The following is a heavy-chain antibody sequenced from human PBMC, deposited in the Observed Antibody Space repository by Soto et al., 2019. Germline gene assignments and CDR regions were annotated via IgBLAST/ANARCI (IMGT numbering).Heavy chain of an antibody. Sequence: PGGSLRLSWAASGVTFTRYSMNWVRQAPGKGLEWVSSISSTTNYIYYADSMKGRFTVSRDNAKNSVYLEMNSLSAEDTAVCYCARESEDLTSNFDYWGQGTLVTVSS. J-gene: IGHJ4*02. V-gene: IGHV3-21*01. CDR1: GVTFTRYS. CDR2: ISSTTNYI. CDR3: ARESEDLTSNFDY.